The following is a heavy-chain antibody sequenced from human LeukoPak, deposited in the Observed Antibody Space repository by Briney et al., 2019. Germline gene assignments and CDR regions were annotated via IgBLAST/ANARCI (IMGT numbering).Heavy chain of an antibody. CDR2: TNTNTGNP. D-gene: IGHD2-15*01. CDR1: GYTFTSYA. CDR3: ARERYCSGGSGYSTEYDYYYMDV. J-gene: IGHJ6*03. V-gene: IGHV7-4-1*02. Sequence: ASVKVSCKASGYTFTSYAMNWVRQAPGQGLEWMGWTNTNTGNPTYAQGFTGRFVFSLDTSVSTAYLQISSLKAEYTAVYYCARERYCSGGSGYSTEYDYYYMDVWGKGTTVTVSS.